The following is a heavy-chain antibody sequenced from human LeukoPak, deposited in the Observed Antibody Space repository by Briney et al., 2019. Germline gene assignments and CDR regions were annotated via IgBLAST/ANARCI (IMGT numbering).Heavy chain of an antibody. V-gene: IGHV3-53*01. D-gene: IGHD1-14*01. Sequence: GGSLRLSCAASGYTGSYDYMRCVRQAPGKGLEWVSVIYGAGATYYADSVRGRFTISRGNSENTLFLQMNSLRAEDTAVYYGTRLAPSFNHYFESWGQGTLVTVSS. CDR3: TRLAPSFNHYFES. CDR1: GYTGSYDY. J-gene: IGHJ4*02. CDR2: IYGAGAT.